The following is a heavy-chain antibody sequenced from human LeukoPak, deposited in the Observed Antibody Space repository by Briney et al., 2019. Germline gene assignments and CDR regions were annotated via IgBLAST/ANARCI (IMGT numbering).Heavy chain of an antibody. Sequence: GRSLRLSCAASGFTFSSYAMHWVRQAPGKGLEWVAVISYDGSNKYYADSVKGRFTISRDNSKNTLYLQMHSLRAEDTAVYYCARDESSSWYLPFFDYWGQGTLVTVSS. CDR1: GFTFSSYA. CDR2: ISYDGSNK. V-gene: IGHV3-30-3*01. J-gene: IGHJ4*02. D-gene: IGHD6-13*01. CDR3: ARDESSSWYLPFFDY.